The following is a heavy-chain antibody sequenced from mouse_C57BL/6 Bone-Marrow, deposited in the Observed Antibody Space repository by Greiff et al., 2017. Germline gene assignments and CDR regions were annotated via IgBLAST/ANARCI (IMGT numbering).Heavy chain of an antibody. CDR1: GYTFTSYG. V-gene: IGHV1-81*01. CDR3: ARSGITPWFAY. D-gene: IGHD1-1*01. Sequence: VQLQECGAELARPGASVKLSCKASGYTFTSYGISWVKQRTGQGLEWIGEIYPRSGNTYYNEKFKGKATLTADKSSSTAYMELRSLTSEDSAVYFCARSGITPWFAYWGQGTLVTVSA. J-gene: IGHJ3*01. CDR2: IYPRSGNT.